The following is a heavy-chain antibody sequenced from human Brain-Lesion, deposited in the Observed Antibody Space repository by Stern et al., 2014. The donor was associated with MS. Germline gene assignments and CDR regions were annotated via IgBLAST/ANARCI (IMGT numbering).Heavy chain of an antibody. CDR3: ATLSPGAGGNYYRHFDY. J-gene: IGHJ4*02. Sequence: VQLVESGAEVKKPGASVKVSCKVSGYTLTELSMHWVRQAPRKGLEWMGGFDPEDGETIYAQKFQGRVTMTEDNSTETAYMELSSLRSEDPAVYYCATLSPGAGGNYYRHFDYWGQGTLVTVSS. D-gene: IGHD1-26*01. CDR2: FDPEDGET. V-gene: IGHV1-24*01. CDR1: GYTLTELS.